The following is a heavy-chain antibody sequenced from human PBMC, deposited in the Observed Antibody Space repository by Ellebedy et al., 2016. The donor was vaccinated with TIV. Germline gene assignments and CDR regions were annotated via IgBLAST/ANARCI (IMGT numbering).Heavy chain of an antibody. V-gene: IGHV5-51*01. Sequence: GESLKISCKGFGYSFTNYWIVWVRQMPGKGLEWMGVISPADSHLRSSPSFQGQVTISADKSTSTAYLQLSSLKASDTAMYFCVRQRDYLWPRNDYWGQGTLVTVSS. CDR2: ISPADSHL. CDR1: GYSFTNYW. J-gene: IGHJ4*02. D-gene: IGHD3-16*01. CDR3: VRQRDYLWPRNDY.